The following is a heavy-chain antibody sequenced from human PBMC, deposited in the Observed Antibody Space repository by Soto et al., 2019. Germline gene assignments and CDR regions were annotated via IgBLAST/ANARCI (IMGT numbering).Heavy chain of an antibody. Sequence: DVHLLESGGGLVQPGGSLRLSCAASGFSFSSYAMVWVRQAPGKGLEWVAVISARGGSSYFADSVKGRFTLSRDNSKNVLSLEMNSLRAEDTTIYFCAKGSIEYSASVDNSGQGTLVVVSS. CDR3: AKGSIEYSASVDN. CDR1: GFSFSSYA. D-gene: IGHD5-12*01. CDR2: ISARGGSS. J-gene: IGHJ4*02. V-gene: IGHV3-23*01.